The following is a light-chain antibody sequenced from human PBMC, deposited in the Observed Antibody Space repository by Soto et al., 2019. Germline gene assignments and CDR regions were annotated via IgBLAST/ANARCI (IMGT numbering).Light chain of an antibody. CDR1: SSDVGGYNF. CDR2: EVS. J-gene: IGLJ2*01. V-gene: IGLV2-8*01. Sequence: QSALTQPPSASGSPGQSVTISCTGTSSDVGGYNFVSWYQHHPGKAPKLMIYEVSKRPSGVPDRFSGSKSGNTASLTVSGLQDEDEAEYYCSSYSGNYIVLLGGGTKVTVL. CDR3: SSYSGNYIVL.